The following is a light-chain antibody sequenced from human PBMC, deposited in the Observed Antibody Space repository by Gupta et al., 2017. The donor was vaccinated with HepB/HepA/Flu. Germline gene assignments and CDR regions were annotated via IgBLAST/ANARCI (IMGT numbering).Light chain of an antibody. CDR3: YQYYSTSPYT. CDR1: QSFLYRSNIKNY. J-gene: IGKJ4*01. CDR2: CAA. V-gene: IGKV4-1*01. Sequence: DIVMTWSPDYLAVPRGERATINCKSSQSFLYRSNIKNYLAGYQQKPAQPPKLLIICAATRKSRVPDRCISGSSGTDYSPPISSLQADDVSVYYCYQYYSTSPYTFGRGTKVEIE.